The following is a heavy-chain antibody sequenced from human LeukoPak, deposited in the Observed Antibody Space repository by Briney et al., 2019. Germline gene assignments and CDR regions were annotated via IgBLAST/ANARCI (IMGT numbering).Heavy chain of an antibody. CDR1: GYTFTSYG. CDR2: IIPIVGTA. V-gene: IGHV1-69*05. CDR3: ARGPRITLVRGGQWHYYMDV. D-gene: IGHD3-10*01. Sequence: SVKVSCKASGYTFTSYGISWVRQAPGQGLEWMGGIIPIVGTAKYAQKFQGRVTMTRDTSTSTVYMELSSLRSEDTAVYYCARGPRITLVRGGQWHYYMDVWGKGTTVTISS. J-gene: IGHJ6*03.